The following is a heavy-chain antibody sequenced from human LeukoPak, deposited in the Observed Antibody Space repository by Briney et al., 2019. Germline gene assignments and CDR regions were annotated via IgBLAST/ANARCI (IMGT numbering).Heavy chain of an antibody. V-gene: IGHV4-39*01. D-gene: IGHD2-2*01. Sequence: RSSETLSLTCTVSGGSISSSSYYWGWIRQPPGKGLEWIGSIYYSGSTYYNPSLKSRVTISVDTSKNQFSLKLSSVTAADTAVYYCASQHCTSTTCYAYFDYWGQGTLVTVSS. CDR3: ASQHCTSTTCYAYFDY. J-gene: IGHJ4*02. CDR2: IYYSGST. CDR1: GGSISSSSYY.